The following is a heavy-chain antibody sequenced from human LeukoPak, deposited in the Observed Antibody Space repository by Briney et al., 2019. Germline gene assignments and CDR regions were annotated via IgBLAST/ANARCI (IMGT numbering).Heavy chain of an antibody. V-gene: IGHV1-24*01. CDR1: GYTLTELS. J-gene: IGHJ4*02. CDR3: ATRGSGSPQNYYFDY. Sequence: ASVKVSCKVSGYTLTELSMHWVRQAPGKGLEWMGGFDPEDGETIYAQKFQGRVTMTEDTSTDTAYMELSSLRSEDTAVYYCATRGSGSPQNYYFDYWGQGTLVTVSS. CDR2: FDPEDGET. D-gene: IGHD3-10*01.